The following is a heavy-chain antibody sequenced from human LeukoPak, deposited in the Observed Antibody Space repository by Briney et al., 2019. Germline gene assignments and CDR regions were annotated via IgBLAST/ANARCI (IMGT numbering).Heavy chain of an antibody. J-gene: IGHJ6*02. Sequence: ASVKVSCKASGYTFTGYYMHWVRQAPGQGLEWMGWINPNSGGTNYAQKFQGRVTMTRDTSISTAYMELSRLRSDDTAVYYCARDLFDYARGHYYGMDVWGQGTTVTVSS. CDR2: INPNSGGT. CDR1: GYTFTGYY. CDR3: ARDLFDYARGHYYGMDV. D-gene: IGHD3-9*01. V-gene: IGHV1-2*02.